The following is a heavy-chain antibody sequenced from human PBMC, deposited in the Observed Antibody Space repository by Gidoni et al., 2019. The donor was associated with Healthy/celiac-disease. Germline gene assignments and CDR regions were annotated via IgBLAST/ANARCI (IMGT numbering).Heavy chain of an antibody. CDR3: ARDQGESSPYYYYYGMDV. Sequence: QVQLVESGGGVVQPGRSLRLSCAASGFTFSSFAMHWVRQAPGKGLEWVAVISYDGSNKYYADSVKGRFTISRDNSKNTLYLQMNSLRAEDTAVYYCARDQGESSPYYYYYGMDVWGQGTTVTVSS. V-gene: IGHV3-30*04. CDR2: ISYDGSNK. D-gene: IGHD3-22*01. J-gene: IGHJ6*02. CDR1: GFTFSSFA.